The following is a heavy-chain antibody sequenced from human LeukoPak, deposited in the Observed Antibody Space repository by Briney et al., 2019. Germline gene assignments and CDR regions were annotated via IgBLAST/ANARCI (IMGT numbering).Heavy chain of an antibody. CDR3: AKAITMIVVDSGFDI. Sequence: GRPLRLSCAASGVTISSYAMSGVRQAPGKGLERVSAISGSGGSTYYADSVKGRFTISRDKYKNTLYLQMNSLRAEDTAVYYCAKAITMIVVDSGFDIWGQGTMVTVSS. V-gene: IGHV3-23*01. J-gene: IGHJ3*02. CDR1: GVTISSYA. CDR2: ISGSGGST. D-gene: IGHD3-22*01.